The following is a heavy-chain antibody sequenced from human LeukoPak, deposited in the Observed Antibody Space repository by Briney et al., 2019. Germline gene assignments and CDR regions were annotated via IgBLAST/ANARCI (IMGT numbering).Heavy chain of an antibody. V-gene: IGHV1-8*03. Sequence: GASVKVSCKASGYTFTSYDINWVRQATGQGLEWMGWMNPNSGNTGYAQKFQGRVTITRNTSISTGYMELSSLRSEDTAVYYCARGQDGSYYGYFDYWGQGTLVTVSS. CDR3: ARGQDGSYYGYFDY. CDR1: GYTFTSYD. CDR2: MNPNSGNT. J-gene: IGHJ4*02. D-gene: IGHD1-26*01.